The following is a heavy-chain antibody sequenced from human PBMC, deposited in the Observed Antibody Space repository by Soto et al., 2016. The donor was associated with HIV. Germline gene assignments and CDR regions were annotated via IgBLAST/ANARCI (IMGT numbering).Heavy chain of an antibody. CDR3: AREETSGYYGYFDY. CDR1: GYTFTGYY. D-gene: IGHD3-22*01. Sequence: QVQLVQSGAEVKKPGASVKVSCKASGYTFTGYYIHWVRQAPGQGLEWMGWINPNSDGTNYAQKFQGSVTMTRDTSISTAYMELSRLRSDDTAVYYCAREETSGYYGYFDYWGQGTLVTVSS. J-gene: IGHJ4*02. V-gene: IGHV1-2*02. CDR2: INPNSDGT.